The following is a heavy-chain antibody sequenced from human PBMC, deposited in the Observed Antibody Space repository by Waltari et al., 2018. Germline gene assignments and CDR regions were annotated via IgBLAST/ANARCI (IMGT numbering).Heavy chain of an antibody. CDR1: GYSISSGHY. Sequence: QVQLQESGPGLVKPSEPLSLTGALPGYSISSGHYWGWIRQPPGEGLEWIGSIYHSGSTYYNPSLKSRVTISVDTSKNQFSLKLSSVTAADTAVYYCARDRSSSFPSYYYYYGMDVWGQGTTVTVSS. D-gene: IGHD6-6*01. CDR2: IYHSGST. J-gene: IGHJ6*02. V-gene: IGHV4-38-2*02. CDR3: ARDRSSSFPSYYYYYGMDV.